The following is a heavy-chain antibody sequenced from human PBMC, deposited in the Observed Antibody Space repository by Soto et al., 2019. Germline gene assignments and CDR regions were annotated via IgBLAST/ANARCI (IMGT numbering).Heavy chain of an antibody. D-gene: IGHD6-19*01. V-gene: IGHV1-3*01. CDR3: ARGPYSSGWYPWFDP. CDR2: INAGNGNT. J-gene: IGHJ5*02. Sequence: ASVKVSCKASGYAFTWFNIHWVRQAPGQRLEWMGWINAGNGNTNYAQKLQGRVTMTTDTSTSTAYMELRSLRSDDTAVYYCARGPYSSGWYPWFDPWGQGTLVTVSS. CDR1: GYAFTWFN.